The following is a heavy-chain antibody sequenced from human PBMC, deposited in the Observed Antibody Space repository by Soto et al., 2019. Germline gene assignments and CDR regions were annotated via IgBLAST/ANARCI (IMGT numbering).Heavy chain of an antibody. CDR2: INPSSGGT. Sequence: GASVKVSCKASGYTFTGYYMHWVRQAPGQGLEWMGWINPSSGGTNYAQKFQGWVTMTRDTSISTAYMELSRLRSDDTAVYYCARTAILTGYDYYYGMDVWGQGTTVTVSS. D-gene: IGHD3-9*01. CDR1: GYTFTGYY. V-gene: IGHV1-2*04. J-gene: IGHJ6*02. CDR3: ARTAILTGYDYYYGMDV.